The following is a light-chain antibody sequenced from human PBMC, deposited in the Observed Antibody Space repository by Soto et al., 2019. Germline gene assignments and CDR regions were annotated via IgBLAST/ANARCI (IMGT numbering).Light chain of an antibody. CDR3: HQYGISP. V-gene: IGKV3-20*01. J-gene: IGKJ4*01. CDR1: QSVGGTF. CDR2: GAS. Sequence: EIVLTQSPGTLSLSPGEGATLSCRASQSVGGTFLAWYQQKGGQAPRLLIHGASNRATGIPDRFSGSGSGTDFTLTISRLEPEDFAVYYCHQYGISPFGGGTKVEIK.